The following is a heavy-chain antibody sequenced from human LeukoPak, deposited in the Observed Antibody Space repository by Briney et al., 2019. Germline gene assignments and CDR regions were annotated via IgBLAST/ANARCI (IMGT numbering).Heavy chain of an antibody. Sequence: PGGSLRLSCAASGFTFAAYAMHWVRHAPGKGLEWVSLASGDGTGIYYADSVKGRFTISRDNSKNSLYLQMNSLRTEDTALYYCARASPRGWYHWNVYFDYWGQGTLLTVSS. V-gene: IGHV3-43*02. D-gene: IGHD1-20*01. CDR1: GFTFAAYA. CDR3: ARASPRGWYHWNVYFDY. J-gene: IGHJ4*02. CDR2: ASGDGTGI.